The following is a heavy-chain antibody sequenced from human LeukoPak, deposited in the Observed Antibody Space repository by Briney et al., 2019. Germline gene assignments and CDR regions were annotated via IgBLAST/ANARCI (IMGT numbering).Heavy chain of an antibody. J-gene: IGHJ3*02. V-gene: IGHV4-59*01. D-gene: IGHD3-22*01. CDR3: ARDRYYDSYDAFDI. CDR1: GGSISSYY. CDR2: IYYSGST. Sequence: MPSETLSLTCTVSGGSISSYYWSWIRQPPGKGMEWIGYIYYSGSTNYNPSLKSRVTISVDTSKNQFSLKLSSVTAADTAVYYCARDRYYDSYDAFDIWGQGTMVTVSS.